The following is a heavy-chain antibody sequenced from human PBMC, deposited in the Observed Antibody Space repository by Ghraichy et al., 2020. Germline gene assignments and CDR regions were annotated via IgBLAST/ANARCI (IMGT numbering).Heavy chain of an antibody. CDR3: AREACRGGGCYYAYFDY. CDR2: LSYDGSTT. V-gene: IGHV3-30-3*01. J-gene: IGHJ4*02. Sequence: GGSLRLSCAASGFTFSSYVMHWVRQAPGKGLEWVAAVLSYDGSTTYYADSVEGRFTVSRDNSQNTVFLQMNSLRAEDTAVYSCAREACRGGGCYYAYFDYWGQGSLVTVSS. D-gene: IGHD2-15*01. CDR1: GFTFSSYV.